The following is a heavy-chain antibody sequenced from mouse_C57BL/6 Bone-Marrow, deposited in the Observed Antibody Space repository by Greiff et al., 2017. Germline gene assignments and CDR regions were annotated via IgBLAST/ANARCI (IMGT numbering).Heavy chain of an antibody. J-gene: IGHJ4*01. CDR1: GYTFTSYT. V-gene: IGHV1-4*01. D-gene: IGHD1-1*01. CDR3: ARSYSYYAMDY. Sequence: VKLVESGAELARPGASVKMSCKASGYTFTSYTMHWVKQRPGQGLEWIGYINPSSGYTKYNQKFKDKATLTADKSSSTAYMQLSSLTSEDSAVYYCARSYSYYAMDYWGQGTSVTVSS. CDR2: INPSSGYT.